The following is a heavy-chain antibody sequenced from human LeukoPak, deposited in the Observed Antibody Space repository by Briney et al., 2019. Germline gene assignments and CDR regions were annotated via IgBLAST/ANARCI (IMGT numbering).Heavy chain of an antibody. CDR3: AGHHPRNTVDF. V-gene: IGHV4-59*08. CDR1: GGSISSYY. CDR2: ISDIGSI. Sequence: SSETLSLTCTVSGGSISSYYWSWIRPPPGKGLEWIAYISDIGSINYNPSLKSRVTISLDTSKNQFSLKLSSVTAADTAVYYCAGHHPRNTVDFWGQGTLVTVSS. J-gene: IGHJ4*02. D-gene: IGHD2/OR15-2a*01.